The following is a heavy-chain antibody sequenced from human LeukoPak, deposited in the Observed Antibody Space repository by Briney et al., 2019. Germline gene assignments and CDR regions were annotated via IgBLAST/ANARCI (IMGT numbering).Heavy chain of an antibody. V-gene: IGHV4-59*01. CDR1: GGSISSYF. Sequence: SETLSLTCTVSGGSISSYFWSWIRQPPGKGLEWIGNIYYTGSTNYNPSLKSRVTISVDTSKNQFSLKLSSVTAAATAVYYCASVPHNNGSRWFDYWGPGTLVTVSS. J-gene: IGHJ4*02. CDR2: IYYTGST. CDR3: ASVPHNNGSRWFDY. D-gene: IGHD6-25*01.